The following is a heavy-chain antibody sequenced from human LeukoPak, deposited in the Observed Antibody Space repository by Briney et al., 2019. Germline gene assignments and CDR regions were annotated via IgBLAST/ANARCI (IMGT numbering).Heavy chain of an antibody. CDR3: AAGVEMATRDY. CDR1: GYSISSGYY. D-gene: IGHD5-24*01. Sequence: SETLSLTCTVSGYSISSGYYWGWIRQPPVKGLEWIGGIYHSGSTYYNPSLKSRVTISVDTSKNQFSLKLSSVTAADTAVYYCAAGVEMATRDYWGQGTLVTVSS. CDR2: IYHSGST. V-gene: IGHV4-38-2*02. J-gene: IGHJ4*02.